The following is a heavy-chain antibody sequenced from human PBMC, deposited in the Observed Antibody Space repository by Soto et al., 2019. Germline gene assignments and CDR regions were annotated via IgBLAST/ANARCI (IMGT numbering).Heavy chain of an antibody. Sequence: QVQLQESGPGLVKPLQTLSLTCTVSGGSISRISYYWSWIRQHPGKGLEWIGYIYHSGSSYYSPSLKSRVTISLATSKNQFSLQLNSVTAADTAVYYCASIAAGDPNDYWGQGTLVTVSS. J-gene: IGHJ4*02. CDR1: GGSISRISYY. D-gene: IGHD6-13*01. CDR2: IYHSGSS. V-gene: IGHV4-31*03. CDR3: ASIAAGDPNDY.